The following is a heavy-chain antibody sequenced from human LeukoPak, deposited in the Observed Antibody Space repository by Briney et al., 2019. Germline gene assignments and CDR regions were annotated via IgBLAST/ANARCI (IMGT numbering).Heavy chain of an antibody. CDR1: GFTFSSYG. CDR3: ASRGGDY. J-gene: IGHJ4*02. Sequence: QAGGSLRLSCAASGFTFSSYGMHWVRQAPGKGLEWVAFIRYDGSNKHYADSVKGRFTISRDNSKNTLYLQMNSLRAEDTAVYYCASRGGDYWGQGTLVTVSS. CDR2: IRYDGSNK. D-gene: IGHD3-10*01. V-gene: IGHV3-30*02.